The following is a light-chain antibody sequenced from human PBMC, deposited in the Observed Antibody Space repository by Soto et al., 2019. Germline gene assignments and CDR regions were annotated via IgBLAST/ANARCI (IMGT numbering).Light chain of an antibody. Sequence: DIPMTQSPSTLSASVGDRVTITCRASRSISDWLAWYQQKPGKAPELLSFDASSLQSGVPPRFSGSGSGTDFTLTINSLRPEDFASYYCQQSYSSSPITFGPGTRLENK. V-gene: IGKV1-5*01. J-gene: IGKJ5*01. CDR3: QQSYSSSPIT. CDR2: DAS. CDR1: RSISDW.